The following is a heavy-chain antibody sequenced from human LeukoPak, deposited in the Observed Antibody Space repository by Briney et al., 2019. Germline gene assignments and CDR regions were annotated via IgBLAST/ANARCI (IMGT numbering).Heavy chain of an antibody. V-gene: IGHV4-4*02. CDR3: ARGVVVPAASDITTRFDP. CDR1: GGSISSSNW. Sequence: PSGTLSLTCAVSGGSISSSNWWSWVRQPPGKGLEWIGEIYHIGSTNYNPSLKGRVTISVDKSKNQFSLKLSSVTAADTAVYYCARGVVVPAASDITTRFDPWGQGTLGTVSS. CDR2: IYHIGST. J-gene: IGHJ5*02. D-gene: IGHD2-2*01.